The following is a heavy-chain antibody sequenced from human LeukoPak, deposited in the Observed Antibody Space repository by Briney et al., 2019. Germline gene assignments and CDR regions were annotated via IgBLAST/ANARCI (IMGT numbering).Heavy chain of an antibody. CDR3: ASEESSFTYYYYGMDV. V-gene: IGHV3-66*01. CDR2: IYSGGST. D-gene: IGHD6-13*01. CDR1: GFTVSSNY. J-gene: IGHJ6*02. Sequence: GGSLRLSCAASGFTVSSNYMSWVRQAPGKGLEWVSVIYSGGSTYYADSVKGRFTISRDNSKNTLYLQMNSLRAEDTAVYYCASEESSFTYYYYGMDVWGQGTTVTVSS.